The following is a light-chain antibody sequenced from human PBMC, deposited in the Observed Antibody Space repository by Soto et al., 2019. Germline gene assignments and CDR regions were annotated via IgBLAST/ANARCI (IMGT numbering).Light chain of an antibody. CDR2: GAS. Sequence: EIIMTQSPATLSVSPGDRVTLSCRASQSVSFNLVWYQQKPGQAPRLLIYGASTRATGIPSRFGGSGSGTDFTLAISGLQPEDFAIYYCQQSYITPWTFGQGTKVDIK. CDR3: QQSYITPWT. CDR1: QSVSFN. V-gene: IGKV3-15*01. J-gene: IGKJ1*01.